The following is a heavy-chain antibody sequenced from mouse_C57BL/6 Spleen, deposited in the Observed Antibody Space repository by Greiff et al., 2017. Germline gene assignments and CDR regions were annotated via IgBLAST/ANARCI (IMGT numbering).Heavy chain of an antibody. Sequence: QVHVKQSGAELVKPGASVKISCKASGYAFSSYWMNWVQQRPGKGLEWIGQIYPGDGDTNYNGKFKGKATLTADKSSSTAYMQLSSLTSEDSAVYFCARSPYDGYYAYFDVWGTGTTVTVSS. CDR2: IYPGDGDT. CDR3: ARSPYDGYYAYFDV. J-gene: IGHJ1*03. V-gene: IGHV1-80*01. D-gene: IGHD2-3*01. CDR1: GYAFSSYW.